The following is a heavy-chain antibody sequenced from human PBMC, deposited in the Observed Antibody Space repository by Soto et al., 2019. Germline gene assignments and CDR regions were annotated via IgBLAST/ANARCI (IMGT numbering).Heavy chain of an antibody. CDR3: ARERIMDAFDI. Sequence: GGSLRLSCAASGFTFSSYWMSWVRQAPGKGLEWVANIKQDGSEKYYVDSVTGRFTISRDNAKNSLYLQMNSLRAEDTAVYYCARERIMDAFDIWGQGTMVTVSS. J-gene: IGHJ3*02. CDR2: IKQDGSEK. CDR1: GFTFSSYW. V-gene: IGHV3-7*03. D-gene: IGHD1-20*01.